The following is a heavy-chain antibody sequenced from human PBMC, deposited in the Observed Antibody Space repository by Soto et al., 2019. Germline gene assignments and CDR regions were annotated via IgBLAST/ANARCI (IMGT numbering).Heavy chain of an antibody. CDR1: GFTFSSYW. D-gene: IGHD3-22*01. V-gene: IGHV3-74*01. CDR2: INSDGGRT. J-gene: IGHJ4*02. CDR3: ARGDGDYYDGNGYLGRH. Sequence: EVQLVESGGALVQPGGSRSLSFAASGFTFSSYWMHWVRQPPGKGRVGVSRINSDGGRTSYADSAKGRFTISRDNAKNTLYLQMNSLRAEDTAVYYCARGDGDYYDGNGYLGRHWGQGTLVTVSS.